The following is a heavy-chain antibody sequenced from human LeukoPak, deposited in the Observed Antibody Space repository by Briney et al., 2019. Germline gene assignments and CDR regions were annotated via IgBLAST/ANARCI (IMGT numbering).Heavy chain of an antibody. D-gene: IGHD3-10*01. V-gene: IGHV1-18*01. CDR1: GYTFTSYG. CDR2: FSAYNGDT. Sequence: ASVKVSCKASGYTFTSYGISWVRQAPGQGLEGMGWFSAYNGDTNYAQKLQGRVTMPTETSPSTAYMDLRRLRSQAPPVYYFARVLDGSGTYGSDYWGQGTLVTVSS. CDR3: ARVLDGSGTYGSDY. J-gene: IGHJ4*02.